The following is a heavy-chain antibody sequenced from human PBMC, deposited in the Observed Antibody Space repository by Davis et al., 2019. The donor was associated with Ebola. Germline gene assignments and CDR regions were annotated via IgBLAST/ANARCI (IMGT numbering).Heavy chain of an antibody. J-gene: IGHJ4*02. CDR3: ARHGDFPIVVVPAVNYFDY. V-gene: IGHV4-61*01. D-gene: IGHD2-2*01. CDR1: GGSVSSGSYY. Sequence: PSETLSLTCTVSGGSVSSGSYYWSWIRQPPGKGLEWIGYIYYSGSTNYNPSLKSRVTISVDTSKNQFSLKLSSVTAADTAVYYCARHGDFPIVVVPAVNYFDYWGQGTLVTVSS. CDR2: IYYSGST.